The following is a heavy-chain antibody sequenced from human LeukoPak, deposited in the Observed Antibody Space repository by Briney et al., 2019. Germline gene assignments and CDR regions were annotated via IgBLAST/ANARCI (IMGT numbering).Heavy chain of an antibody. D-gene: IGHD3-3*01. J-gene: IGHJ6*02. V-gene: IGHV3-7*03. Sequence: GGSLRLSCAASGFTFSSYWMSWVRQAPGKGLEWVANIKQDGSEKYYVDSVKGRFTISRDNAKNSLYLQMNSLRAEDMAVYYCARDPKVTIFGVTKYYGMDVWGQGTTVTVSS. CDR1: GFTFSSYW. CDR2: IKQDGSEK. CDR3: ARDPKVTIFGVTKYYGMDV.